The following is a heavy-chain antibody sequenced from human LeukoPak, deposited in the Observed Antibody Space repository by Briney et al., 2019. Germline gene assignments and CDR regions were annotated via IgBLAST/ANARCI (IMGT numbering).Heavy chain of an antibody. CDR3: ARDYVLSRFDP. J-gene: IGHJ5*02. Sequence: PSETLSLTCTVSGGSISSSSYYWGWIRQPPGKGLEWIGSIYYSGSTYYNPSLKSRVTISVDTSKNQFSLKLSSVTAADTAVYYCARDYVLSRFDPWGQGTLVTVSS. V-gene: IGHV4-39*07. D-gene: IGHD3-16*01. CDR1: GGSISSSSYY. CDR2: IYYSGST.